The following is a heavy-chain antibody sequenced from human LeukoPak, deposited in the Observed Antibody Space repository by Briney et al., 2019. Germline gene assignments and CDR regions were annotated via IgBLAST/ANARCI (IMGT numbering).Heavy chain of an antibody. CDR1: GYTFTSYG. Sequence: ASLKVSCKVSGYTFTSYGINWVRQAPGQGLEWMGWITPFNGNTDYAQKFQGRVTMTTDTSTNTAYMELRSLRSDDTAVYYCARDSYDSSGSYFFLKLLDYWGQGTLVAVSS. D-gene: IGHD3-22*01. CDR3: ARDSYDSSGSYFFLKLLDY. CDR2: ITPFNGNT. V-gene: IGHV1-18*01. J-gene: IGHJ4*02.